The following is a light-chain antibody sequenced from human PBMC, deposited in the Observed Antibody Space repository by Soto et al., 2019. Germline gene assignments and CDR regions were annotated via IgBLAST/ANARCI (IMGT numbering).Light chain of an antibody. V-gene: IGKV1-5*01. J-gene: IGKJ1*01. CDR2: DAS. CDR1: QSISSW. Sequence: DSQMTQSPSTLSASVGDRVTITCRASQSISSWLAWYQQKPGKAPKLLIYDASSLESGVPSRFSGSGSGTEFTLTISSLQTDDFASYYCQQYDSYSWTFGQGTKV. CDR3: QQYDSYSWT.